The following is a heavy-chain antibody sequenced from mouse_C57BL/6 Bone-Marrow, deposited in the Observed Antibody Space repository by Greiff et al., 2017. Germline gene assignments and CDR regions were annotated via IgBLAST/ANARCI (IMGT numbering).Heavy chain of an antibody. Sequence: VHVKQSGGDLVKPGGSLKLSCAASGFTFSSYGMSWVRQTPDKRLAWVATISSGGSYTSSPDSVKGRFPLSRDNAKNTLDLQRSSLKSEDTAMYYCARHGGLRPLDYWGKGTTLTVSS. D-gene: IGHD2-4*01. CDR3: ARHGGLRPLDY. CDR2: ISSGGSYT. J-gene: IGHJ2*01. CDR1: GFTFSSYG. V-gene: IGHV5-6*01.